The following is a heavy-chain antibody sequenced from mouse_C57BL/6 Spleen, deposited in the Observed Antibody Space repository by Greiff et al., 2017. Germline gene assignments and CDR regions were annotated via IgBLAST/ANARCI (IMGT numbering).Heavy chain of an antibody. CDR2: ISSGGSYT. Sequence: EVMLVESGGDLVKPGGSLKLSCAASGFTFSSYGMSWVRQTPDKRLEWVATISSGGSYTYYPDSVKGRFTISRDNAKNTLYLQMSSLKSEDTAMYYCARHEDYGNFAYWGQGTLVTVSA. CDR3: ARHEDYGNFAY. CDR1: GFTFSSYG. V-gene: IGHV5-6*01. D-gene: IGHD1-1*01. J-gene: IGHJ3*01.